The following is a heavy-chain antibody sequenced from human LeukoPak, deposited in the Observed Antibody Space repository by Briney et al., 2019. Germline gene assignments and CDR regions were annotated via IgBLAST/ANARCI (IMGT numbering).Heavy chain of an antibody. CDR3: ASGRDY. CDR2: INSDGINT. CDR1: EFSVGSNY. J-gene: IGHJ4*02. V-gene: IGHV3-74*01. Sequence: PGGSLRLSCAASEFSVGSNYMTWVRQAPGKGLVWVSRINSDGINTSYADSVKGRFTISRDNSKNTLYPQMNSLRAEDTAVYYCASGRDYWGQGTLVTVSS.